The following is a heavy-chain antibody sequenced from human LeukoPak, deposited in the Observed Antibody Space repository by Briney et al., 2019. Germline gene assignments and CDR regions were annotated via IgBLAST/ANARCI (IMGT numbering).Heavy chain of an antibody. Sequence: SGPALVKPXQTLTLTCTFSGFSLSTSGMCVSGIRQPPGKALEWLARIDWDDDKYYSTSLKTRLTISKDTSKNRVVLTMTNMDPVDTATYYCARIYRGNNWPFDYWGQGTLVTVSS. CDR3: ARIYRGNNWPFDY. CDR1: GFSLSTSGMC. V-gene: IGHV2-70*11. CDR2: IDWDDDK. J-gene: IGHJ4*02. D-gene: IGHD5-12*01.